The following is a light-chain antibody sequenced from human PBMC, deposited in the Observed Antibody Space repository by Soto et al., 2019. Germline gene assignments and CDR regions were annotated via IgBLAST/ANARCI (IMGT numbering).Light chain of an antibody. CDR3: QQLGSYPIT. J-gene: IGKJ5*01. Sequence: DIQLTQSTSFLSASIGDRVTITCRASQGISSYLAWYQQKPGKAPELLIYAASTLQSGFPSRFSGSGSGTEFTLTISSLQPEDFASYYCQQLGSYPITFGQGTRLEIK. CDR1: QGISSY. V-gene: IGKV1-9*01. CDR2: AAS.